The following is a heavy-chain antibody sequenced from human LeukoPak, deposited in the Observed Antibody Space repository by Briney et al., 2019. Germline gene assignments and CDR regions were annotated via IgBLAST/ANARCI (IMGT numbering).Heavy chain of an antibody. D-gene: IGHD6-6*01. CDR1: DGSISTYY. CDR2: IYHSGST. Sequence: SETLSLTCIVSDGSISTYYWNWIRQPPGKGLEWIGYIYHSGSTNYNPSLQSRVTISVDTSKNQFSLNLNSVTAADTAVYYCARGGAARLHFQNWGQGTLVTVSS. CDR3: ARGGAARLHFQN. V-gene: IGHV4-59*01. J-gene: IGHJ1*01.